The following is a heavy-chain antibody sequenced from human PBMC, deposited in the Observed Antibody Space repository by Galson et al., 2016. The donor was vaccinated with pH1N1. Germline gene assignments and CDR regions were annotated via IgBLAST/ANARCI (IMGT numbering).Heavy chain of an antibody. CDR2: IDPSDGTT. V-gene: IGHV1-46*01. CDR1: GYSVTRYY. CDR3: ARRYCLDY. Sequence: SVKVSCKAAGYSVTRYYMHWVRQAPGQGLEWMGIIDPSDGTTTYSEKFQGRISLTRDTSTNSVYMELTTLRPDDSATYFCARRYCLDYWGQGTLVTVSS. J-gene: IGHJ4*02.